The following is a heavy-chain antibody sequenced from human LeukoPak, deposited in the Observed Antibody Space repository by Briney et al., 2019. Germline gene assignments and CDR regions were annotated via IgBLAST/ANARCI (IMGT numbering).Heavy chain of an antibody. V-gene: IGHV1-46*01. CDR1: GYTFTSYY. CDR2: INPSGGST. CDR3: ARDLNWNVRDYYYGMDV. D-gene: IGHD1-1*01. J-gene: IGHJ6*04. Sequence: ASVKVSCKASGYTFTSYYMHWMRQAPGQGLEWMGTINPSGGSTSYAQKFQGRVTLTRDTSTSTVYMELSSLRSEDTAVYYCARDLNWNVRDYYYGMDVWGKGTTVTVSS.